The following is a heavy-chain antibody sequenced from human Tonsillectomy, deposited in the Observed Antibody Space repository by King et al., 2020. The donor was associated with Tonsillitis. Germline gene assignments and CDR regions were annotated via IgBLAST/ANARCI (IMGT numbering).Heavy chain of an antibody. CDR1: GGSISSGSFY. J-gene: IGHJ4*02. V-gene: IGHV4-61*02. CDR2: FYTSGST. D-gene: IGHD3-16*02. CDR3: ASSSLWGSYPNSFDY. Sequence: VQLQESGPGLVKPSQTLSLTCTVSGGSISSGSFYWSWIRQPAGKGLEWIGRFYTSGSTNYNPSLKSRATMSVDTSKNQFSLKLSSVTAADTAVYYCASSSLWGSYPNSFDYWGQGTLVTVSS.